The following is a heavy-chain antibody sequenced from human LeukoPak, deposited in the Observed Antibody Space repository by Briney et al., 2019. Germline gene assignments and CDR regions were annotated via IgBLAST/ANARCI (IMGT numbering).Heavy chain of an antibody. CDR3: ARVISSSWYHHDH. Sequence: ASVKVSCKTSGYTFTTYGISWVRQAPGQGLEWMGWISTYNANTKYAQKFQGRVAMTTDTSTSTAYVELRSLRFDDTAFYYCARVISSSWYHHDHWGQGTLVTVSS. J-gene: IGHJ4*02. V-gene: IGHV1-18*01. CDR1: GYTFTTYG. CDR2: ISTYNANT. D-gene: IGHD6-13*01.